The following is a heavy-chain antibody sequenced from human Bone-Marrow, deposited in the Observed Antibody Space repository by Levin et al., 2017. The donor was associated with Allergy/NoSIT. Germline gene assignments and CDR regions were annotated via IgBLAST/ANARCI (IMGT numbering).Heavy chain of an antibody. CDR3: ARHLQYGGNCHFEY. D-gene: IGHD4-23*01. Sequence: SQTLSLTCTVSGGSISSTVHYWGWVRQPPGKGLESIASIYYTGTTYYNPSLESRVTISVDTSRNQFSLKVSSVTAADTAIYYCARHLQYGGNCHFEYWGEGTLVTVSS. V-gene: IGHV4-39*01. CDR2: IYYTGTT. CDR1: GGSISSTVHY. J-gene: IGHJ4*02.